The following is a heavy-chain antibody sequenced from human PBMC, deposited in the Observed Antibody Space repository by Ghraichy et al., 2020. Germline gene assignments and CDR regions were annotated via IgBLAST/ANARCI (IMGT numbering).Heavy chain of an antibody. CDR1: GFTFSSYS. J-gene: IGHJ3*02. CDR3: ARDKGIAAAAESDAFDI. V-gene: IGHV3-21*01. D-gene: IGHD6-13*01. CDR2: ISSSSSYI. Sequence: GGSLRLSCAASGFTFSSYSMNWVRQAPGKGLEWVSSISSSSSYIYYADSVKGRFTISRDNAKNSLYLQMNSLRAEDTAVYYCARDKGIAAAAESDAFDIWGQGTMVTVSS.